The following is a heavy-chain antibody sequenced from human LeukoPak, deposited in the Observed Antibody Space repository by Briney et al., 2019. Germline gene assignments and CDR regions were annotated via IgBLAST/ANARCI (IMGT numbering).Heavy chain of an antibody. J-gene: IGHJ6*02. Sequence: GGSLRLSCAASGFTFSDHIMNWVRQLPGKRLEWVAYVSGSGSTVYYADSVKGRFTISRDNGKSSLYLQMNSLRAEDTAVYYCARDGSGNYGMDVWGQGTTVTVSS. CDR3: ARDGSGNYGMDV. CDR1: GFTFSDHI. D-gene: IGHD1-1*01. CDR2: VSGSGSTV. V-gene: IGHV3-48*01.